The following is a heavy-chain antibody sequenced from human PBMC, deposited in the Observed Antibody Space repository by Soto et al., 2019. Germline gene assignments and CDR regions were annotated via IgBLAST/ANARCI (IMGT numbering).Heavy chain of an antibody. Sequence: QVHLVQSGAEVKKPGASVKVSCKASGYTFTNYYIHWLRQAPGQGLECLGILRPRTGNTGYAQRFQGRVTMTRDTSTGTVYMELTILKSDATAVYYCAREPNESLYFDYWGQGTQVTVSS. V-gene: IGHV1-46*01. J-gene: IGHJ4*02. CDR2: LRPRTGNT. CDR3: AREPNESLYFDY. CDR1: GYTFTNYY.